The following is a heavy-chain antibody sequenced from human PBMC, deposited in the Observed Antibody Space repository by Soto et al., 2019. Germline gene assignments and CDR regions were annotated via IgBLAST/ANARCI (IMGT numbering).Heavy chain of an antibody. Sequence: ASVKVSCKASGYTFTSYGISWVRQAPGQGLEWMGWISAYNGNTNYAQKLQGRVTMTTDTSTSTAYMELRSLRSDDTAVYYCARDSAVAGTVYYYGMDVWGQGTTVTVSS. CDR1: GYTFTSYG. CDR3: ARDSAVAGTVYYYGMDV. V-gene: IGHV1-18*01. CDR2: ISAYNGNT. D-gene: IGHD6-19*01. J-gene: IGHJ6*02.